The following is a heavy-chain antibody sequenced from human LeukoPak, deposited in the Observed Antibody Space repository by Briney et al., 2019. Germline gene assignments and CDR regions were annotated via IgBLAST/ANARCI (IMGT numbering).Heavy chain of an antibody. CDR2: ISGSGDRT. CDR1: GFTFSDYY. CDR3: AKGRDFWSGNVDY. V-gene: IGHV3-23*01. D-gene: IGHD3-3*01. J-gene: IGHJ4*02. Sequence: PGGSLRLSCAASGFTFSDYYMSWIRQAPGKGLEWVSAISGSGDRTYYADSVKGRFTISRDNSKNTLYLQMNSLRAEDTAVYYCAKGRDFWSGNVDYWGQGTLVTVSS.